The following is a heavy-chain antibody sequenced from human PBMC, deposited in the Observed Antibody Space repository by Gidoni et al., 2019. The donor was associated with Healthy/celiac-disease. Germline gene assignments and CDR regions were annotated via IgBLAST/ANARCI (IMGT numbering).Heavy chain of an antibody. CDR3: ARDPVTGDYYYYYMDV. V-gene: IGHV1-46*01. Sequence: QVQLVQSGAEVKKPGASVKVSCKASGYTFTSYYMHWVRQAPGQGLEWMGIINPSGGSTSYAQKFQGRVTMTRDTSTSTVYMELSSLRSEDTAVYYCARDPVTGDYYYYYMDVWGKGTTVTVSS. J-gene: IGHJ6*03. CDR1: GYTFTSYY. CDR2: INPSGGST.